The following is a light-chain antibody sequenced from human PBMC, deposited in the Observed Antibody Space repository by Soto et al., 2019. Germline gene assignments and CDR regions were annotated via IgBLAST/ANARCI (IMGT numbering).Light chain of an antibody. CDR2: GAS. J-gene: IGKJ1*01. V-gene: IGKV3-20*01. CDR3: QQYGSLWT. Sequence: EIVLTQSAGTLSLSQKEKETHSCRASKSVSSSYLAWYQQKPGQAPRLLIYGASSRATGIPDRFSGSGSGSGSGTDFTLTISRLEPEDFAVYYCQQYGSLWTFGQGTKV. CDR1: KSVSSSY.